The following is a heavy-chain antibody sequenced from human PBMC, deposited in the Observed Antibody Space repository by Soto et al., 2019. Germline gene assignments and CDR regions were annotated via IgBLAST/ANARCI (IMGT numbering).Heavy chain of an antibody. V-gene: IGHV3-23*01. CDR1: GFTFSSYA. CDR3: AKDRGSDLWLSLADY. J-gene: IGHJ4*02. CDR2: ISGSGGST. Sequence: PVGSLRLSCAASGFTFSSYAMSWVRQAPGKGLEWVSAISGSGGSTYYADSVKGQFTISRDNSKNTLYLQMNSLRAEDTAVYYCAKDRGSDLWLSLADYWGQGTLVTVSS. D-gene: IGHD1-26*01.